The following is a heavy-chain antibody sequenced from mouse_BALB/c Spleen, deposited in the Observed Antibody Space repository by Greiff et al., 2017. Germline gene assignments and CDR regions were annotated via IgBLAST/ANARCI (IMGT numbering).Heavy chain of an antibody. D-gene: IGHD6-2*01. CDR1: GFSLTSYG. Sequence: VQLQQSGPGLLAPSQSLPITCTVFGFSLTSYGVSWVRQPPGKGLEWLGVIWGDESTNYHSALISILGISKDNSKIQVFLKLNSLQTDDSATYYCAKASHFDYWDQGTTLTVSS. CDR2: IWGDEST. J-gene: IGHJ2*01. CDR3: AKASHFDY. V-gene: IGHV2-3*01.